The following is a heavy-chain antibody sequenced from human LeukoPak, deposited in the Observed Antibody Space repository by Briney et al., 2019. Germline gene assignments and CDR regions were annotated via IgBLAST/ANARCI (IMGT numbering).Heavy chain of an antibody. CDR2: IIGSGSST. D-gene: IGHD3-22*01. CDR1: GFTFSSYG. V-gene: IGHV3-23*01. CDR3: ARWYYYETSGLYYGSFDN. J-gene: IGHJ5*02. Sequence: GGSERLSCAASGFTFSSYGMSWVRQAPGKGLQWVSVIIGSGSSTYYADSVKGRFTISRDNARNTLYLQMNSLRAEDTAVYYCARWYYYETSGLYYGSFDNWGQGTLVTVSS.